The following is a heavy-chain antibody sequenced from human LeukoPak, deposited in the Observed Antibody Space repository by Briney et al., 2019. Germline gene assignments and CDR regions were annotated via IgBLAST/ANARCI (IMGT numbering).Heavy chain of an antibody. CDR3: ARRLYYYDSSGYYSFDY. Sequence: SETLSLTCAVYGGSFSGYYWSWIRQPPGKGLEWIGEINHSGSTNYNPSLKSRVTISVDTSKNQFSLKLSSVTAADTAVYYCARRLYYYDSSGYYSFDYWGQGTLVTVSS. CDR1: GGSFSGYY. D-gene: IGHD3-22*01. J-gene: IGHJ4*02. V-gene: IGHV4-34*01. CDR2: INHSGST.